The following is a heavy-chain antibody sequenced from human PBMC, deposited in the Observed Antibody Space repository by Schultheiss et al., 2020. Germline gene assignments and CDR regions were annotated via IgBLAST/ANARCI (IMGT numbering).Heavy chain of an antibody. CDR1: GYTFTGYY. CDR3: AREKKVVAAPEGFDP. V-gene: IGHV1-2*06. D-gene: IGHD2-15*01. J-gene: IGHJ5*02. CDR2: INPNSGGT. Sequence: ASVKVSCKASGYTFTGYYMHWVRQAPGQGLEWMGRINPNSGGTNYAQKFQGRVTMTRDTSISTAYMELSRLRSDDTAVYYCAREKKVVAAPEGFDPWGQGTLVTVSS.